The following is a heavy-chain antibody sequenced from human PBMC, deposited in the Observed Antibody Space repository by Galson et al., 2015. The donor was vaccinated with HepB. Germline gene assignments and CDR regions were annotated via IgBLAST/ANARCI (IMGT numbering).Heavy chain of an antibody. CDR3: AKGGARDSSSAYSDY. V-gene: IGHV6-1*01. J-gene: IGHJ4*02. Sequence: CAISGDSVSSNSAAWNWIRQSPSRGLEWLGRTYYRSTWFSDYAVSVRGRITINSDTSKNQFSLQLNSVTPEDTAVYYCAKGGARDSSSAYSDYWGQGTRVTVSS. CDR1: GDSVSSNSAA. D-gene: IGHD6-6*01. CDR2: TYYRSTWFS.